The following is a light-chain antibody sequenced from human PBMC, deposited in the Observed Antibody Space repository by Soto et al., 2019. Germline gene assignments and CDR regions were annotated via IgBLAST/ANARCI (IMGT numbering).Light chain of an antibody. CDR3: QQYDNYPLT. CDR1: QTISSW. CDR2: DAS. J-gene: IGKJ4*01. V-gene: IGKV1-5*01. Sequence: DIPMTQSPSAPSGSVGGRVTMTCRASQTISSWLAWYQQKPGRAPKFLIYDASSLESGVPSRFSGSGSGTEFTLTISNLQPDDFATYYCQQYDNYPLTFGGGTKVDIK.